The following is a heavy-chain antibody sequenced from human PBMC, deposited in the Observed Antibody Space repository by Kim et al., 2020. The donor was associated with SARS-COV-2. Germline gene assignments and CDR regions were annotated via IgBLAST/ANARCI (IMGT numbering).Heavy chain of an antibody. CDR1: GGYISSGGYY. Sequence: SETLSLTCTVSGGYISSGGYYWSWIRQHPGKGLEWIGYIYYSGSTYYNPSLKSRVTISVDTSKNQFFLKLSSVTAADTAVYYCAREALSSGWFDPWGQGTLVTVSS. J-gene: IGHJ5*02. V-gene: IGHV4-31*03. D-gene: IGHD2-15*01. CDR3: AREALSSGWFDP. CDR2: IYYSGST.